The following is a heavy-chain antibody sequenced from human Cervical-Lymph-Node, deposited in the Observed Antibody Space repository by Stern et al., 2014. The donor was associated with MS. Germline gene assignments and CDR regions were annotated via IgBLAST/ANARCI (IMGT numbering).Heavy chain of an antibody. Sequence: VQLVQSGAEVKKPGASVKVSCKASGYTFTNFYMHWVRQAPGQGLEWMGMINPRGGSTSYAQKFQGRVTMTRDTSTSTVYMELSSLRSEDTAVYYCAIGAFDIWGQGTMVTVSS. J-gene: IGHJ3*02. CDR3: AIGAFDI. CDR1: GYTFTNFY. V-gene: IGHV1-46*01. CDR2: INPRGGST.